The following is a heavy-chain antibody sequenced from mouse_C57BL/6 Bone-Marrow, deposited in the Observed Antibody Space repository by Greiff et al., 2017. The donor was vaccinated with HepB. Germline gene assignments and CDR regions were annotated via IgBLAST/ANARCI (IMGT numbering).Heavy chain of an antibody. CDR1: GYTFISYW. J-gene: IGHJ1*03. Sequence: QVQLQQPGAELVRPGTSVKLSCKASGYTFISYWMHWVKQRPGQGLEWIGVIDPSDSYTNYNQKFKGKATLTVDTSSSTAYMQLSSLTSEDSAVYYCARVTTVSYWYFDVWGTGTTVTVSS. CDR3: ARVTTVSYWYFDV. CDR2: IDPSDSYT. V-gene: IGHV1-59*01. D-gene: IGHD1-1*01.